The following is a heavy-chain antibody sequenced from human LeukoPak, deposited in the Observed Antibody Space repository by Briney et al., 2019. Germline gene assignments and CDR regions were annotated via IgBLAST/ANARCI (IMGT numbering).Heavy chain of an antibody. CDR3: ARDNPRAYSSGFDY. J-gene: IGHJ4*02. D-gene: IGHD6-19*01. CDR1: GYTFTGYY. CDR2: INPNSGGT. Sequence: ASVKVSCKASGYTFTGYYMHWVRQAPGQGLEWMGWINPNSGGTNYAQKFQGRVTMTRDTSISTAYMELSRLRSDDTAVYYCARDNPRAYSSGFDYWRQGTLVTVSS. V-gene: IGHV1-2*02.